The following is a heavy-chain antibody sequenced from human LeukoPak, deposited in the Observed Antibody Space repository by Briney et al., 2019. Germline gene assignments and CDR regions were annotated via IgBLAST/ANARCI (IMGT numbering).Heavy chain of an antibody. CDR3: ARNQYLPFDVFDM. CDR1: GFTFSDCY. J-gene: IGHJ3*02. Sequence: PGGSLRLSCAASGFTFSDCYMNWVRQAPGKGLEWVANTKQDGSEKDYVDSVKGRFAISRDNAKNSLYLQMSSLRAEDTAVYYCARNQYLPFDVFDMWGQGTMVTVSS. CDR2: TKQDGSEK. D-gene: IGHD1-14*01. V-gene: IGHV3-7*03.